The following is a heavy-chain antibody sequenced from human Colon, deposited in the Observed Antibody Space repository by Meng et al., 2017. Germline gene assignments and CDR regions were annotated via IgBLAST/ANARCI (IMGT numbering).Heavy chain of an antibody. CDR1: GYSFTSYG. V-gene: IGHV1-3*01. CDR3: ARDERGGPYYFGY. Sequence: QVQLVQSEAELKKPGASVKVSCEASGYSFTSYGIQWLRQAPGQRSEWMGWIYPADGNRRYSQKFQYRLTITTDTFVRTAYMELSSLRSEDTAVYFCARDERGGPYYFGYWGQGTLVTVSS. CDR2: IYPADGNR. J-gene: IGHJ4*02.